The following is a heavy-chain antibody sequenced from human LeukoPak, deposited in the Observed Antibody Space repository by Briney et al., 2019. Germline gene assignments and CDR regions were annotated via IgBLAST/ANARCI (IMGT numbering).Heavy chain of an antibody. CDR1: GGSISTYY. CDR3: ARKSSGWFDY. V-gene: IGHV4-59*01. Sequence: SETLPLTCTVSGGSISTYYWSWIRQPPGKGLEWIGYIYYSGSSNYNPSLKSRVTISGDTSKNQFSLKLSSVTAADTAVYYCARKSSGWFDYWGQGTLVTVSS. D-gene: IGHD3-22*01. J-gene: IGHJ4*02. CDR2: IYYSGSS.